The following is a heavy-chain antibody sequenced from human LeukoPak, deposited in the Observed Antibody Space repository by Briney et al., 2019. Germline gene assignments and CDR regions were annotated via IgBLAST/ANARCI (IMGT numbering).Heavy chain of an antibody. CDR1: GFTFSSYA. V-gene: IGHV3-23*01. Sequence: GGSLRLSCAASGFTFSSYAMNWVRQAPGKGLEWVSTISNGGDRTYYADSVKGRFTISRDNSKNTLYLQMNSLRTEDTAVYYCAKDFVPRGGSYFPGFDYWGQGTLVIVSS. CDR2: ISNGGDRT. D-gene: IGHD1-26*01. CDR3: AKDFVPRGGSYFPGFDY. J-gene: IGHJ4*02.